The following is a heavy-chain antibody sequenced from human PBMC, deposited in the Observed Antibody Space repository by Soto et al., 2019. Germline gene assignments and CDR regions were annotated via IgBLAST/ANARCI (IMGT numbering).Heavy chain of an antibody. V-gene: IGHV3-33*01. CDR1: GFTFSSYG. Sequence: QVQLVESGGGVVQPGRSLRLSCAASGFTFSSYGMHWVRQAPGKGLEWVAVIWYDGSNKYYADSVKGRFTISRDNSKNTLYLQMNSLRAEDTAVYYCARDRLITVAGPLDYYYYYGMDVW. CDR3: ARDRLITVAGPLDYYYYYGMDV. CDR2: IWYDGSNK. D-gene: IGHD6-19*01. J-gene: IGHJ6*01.